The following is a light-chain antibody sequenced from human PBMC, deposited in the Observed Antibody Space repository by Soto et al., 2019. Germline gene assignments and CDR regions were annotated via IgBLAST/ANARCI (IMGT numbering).Light chain of an antibody. CDR2: EGV. CDR3: KSYAGSSTYV. CDR1: KNDIGVYDF. J-gene: IGLJ1*01. Sequence: QSALTQPPSASGSPGQSVTISCTGTKNDIGVYDFVSWYQHHPGKAPRLIIYEGVQRPSGVPDRFSGSKSGNTASLTVSGLQAEDEADYFCKSYAGSSTYVFGSGTKLTVL. V-gene: IGLV2-8*01.